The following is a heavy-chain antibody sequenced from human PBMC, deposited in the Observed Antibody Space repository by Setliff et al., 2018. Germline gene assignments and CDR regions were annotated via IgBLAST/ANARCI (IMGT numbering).Heavy chain of an antibody. CDR2: TIPMFGST. CDR3: VREGVDTRSSTDYRYYMDV. D-gene: IGHD5-18*01. CDR1: GGTFSSYG. V-gene: IGHV1-69*05. Sequence: SVKVSCKASGGTFSSYGISWVRQAPGQGLERTGGTIPMFGSTSYAQKFQGRVTIITDESTTTAYMELSSMGSEDTAVYYCVREGVDTRSSTDYRYYMDVWGKGTTVTVSS. J-gene: IGHJ6*03.